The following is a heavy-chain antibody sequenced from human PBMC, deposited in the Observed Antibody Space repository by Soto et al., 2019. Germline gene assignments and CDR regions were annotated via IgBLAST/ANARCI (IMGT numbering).Heavy chain of an antibody. CDR3: AGCGEMSTFSSWYDCRGKPYRSSFDS. D-gene: IGHD6-13*01. Sequence: GPSVKVSCKASGGTFSSYAISWVRQAPGQGLEWMGGIIPIFGTANYAQKLQGRVTITADESTSTAYMELSSLRSEDTAEYYCAGCGEMSTFSSWYDCRGKPYRSSFDS. V-gene: IGHV1-69*13. CDR2: IIPIFGTA. CDR1: GGTFSSYA. J-gene: IGHJ5*01.